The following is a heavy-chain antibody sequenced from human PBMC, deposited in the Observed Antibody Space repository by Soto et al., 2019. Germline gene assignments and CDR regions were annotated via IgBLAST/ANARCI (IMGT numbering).Heavy chain of an antibody. Sequence: QVQLMQSGAEVKKPGASVKVSCKASGYTFTSYGISWVRQAPGQGLEWMGWISAYNGNTNYAQKLQGRVTMTTDTSPSKGLLEVRSLGSDDTAVYYCARRGGSSTPHYYYYYGMDVWGQGTTVTVSS. CDR3: ARRGGSSTPHYYYYYGMDV. J-gene: IGHJ6*02. V-gene: IGHV1-18*01. CDR2: ISAYNGNT. CDR1: GYTFTSYG. D-gene: IGHD1-26*01.